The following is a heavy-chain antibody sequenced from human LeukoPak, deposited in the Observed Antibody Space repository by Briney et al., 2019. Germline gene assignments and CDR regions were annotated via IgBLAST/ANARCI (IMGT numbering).Heavy chain of an antibody. CDR1: GGSISTTSYY. CDR2: IYYNGAT. J-gene: IGHJ4*02. Sequence: SETLSLTCSVSGGSISTTSYYWGWIRQPPGKGLEWIGTIYYNGATQYNPSLRSRATMSVDTSKDQFSLKLNSVTAADTAVYYCARELRYCSGDSCYSGDYWGQGTLVTVSS. V-gene: IGHV4-39*07. CDR3: ARELRYCSGDSCYSGDY. D-gene: IGHD2-15*01.